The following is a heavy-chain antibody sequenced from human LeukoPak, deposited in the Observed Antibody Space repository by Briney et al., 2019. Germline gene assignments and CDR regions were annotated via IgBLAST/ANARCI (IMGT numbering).Heavy chain of an antibody. CDR2: IYYSGST. D-gene: IGHD6-13*01. Sequence: KASETLSLTCTVSGGSISSYYWSWIRQPPGKGLEWIGYIYYSGSTNYNPSLKSRVTISVDTSKNQFSLKLSSVTAADTAVYYCARGLALKQQLVPGYWGQGTLVTVSS. J-gene: IGHJ4*02. CDR3: ARGLALKQQLVPGY. CDR1: GGSISSYY. V-gene: IGHV4-59*01.